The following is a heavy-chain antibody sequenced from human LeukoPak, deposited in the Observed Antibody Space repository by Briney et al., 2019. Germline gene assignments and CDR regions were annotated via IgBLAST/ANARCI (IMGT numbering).Heavy chain of an antibody. CDR1: GYTFVVYY. CDR3: AREYSASEH. Sequence: ASVTVSCTASGYTFVVYYLHWVRQAPGQGLEWMAWIDPYTGNTHYAQKFQGRITVTRDTSISTTYMELSWLTSDDTALYYCAREYSASEHWGQGTLVTVSS. V-gene: IGHV1-2*02. CDR2: IDPYTGNT. D-gene: IGHD5-12*01. J-gene: IGHJ1*01.